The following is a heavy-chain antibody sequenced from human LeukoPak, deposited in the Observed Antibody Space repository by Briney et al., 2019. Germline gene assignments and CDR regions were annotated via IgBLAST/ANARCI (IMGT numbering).Heavy chain of an antibody. J-gene: IGHJ4*02. V-gene: IGHV3-9*01. CDR2: ISWNSGSI. CDR1: GFTFDDYA. Sequence: GGSLRLSCAASGFTFDDYAMHWVRQAPGKGLEWVSGISWNSGSIGYADSVKGRFTISRDNAKNSLYLQMNSLRAEDTALYYCAKDKDPRLPLVLTSFDYWGRGTLVTVSS. D-gene: IGHD2-8*01. CDR3: AKDKDPRLPLVLTSFDY.